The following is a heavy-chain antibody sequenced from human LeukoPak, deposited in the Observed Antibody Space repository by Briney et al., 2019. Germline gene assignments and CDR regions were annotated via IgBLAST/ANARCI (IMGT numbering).Heavy chain of an antibody. CDR1: AFTFSSYW. V-gene: IGHV3-7*03. Sequence: GGSVRLSCAASAFTFSSYWMSWVRQAPGNGLEWVANIDQDGSEKYYVESMKGRITSSRDTAKNSLYLQMNSLRAEDTAVYYCARDYYSYSRGSWAFDIWGQGTMGSVSS. CDR3: ARDYYSYSRGSWAFDI. CDR2: IDQDGSEK. J-gene: IGHJ3*02. D-gene: IGHD3-22*01.